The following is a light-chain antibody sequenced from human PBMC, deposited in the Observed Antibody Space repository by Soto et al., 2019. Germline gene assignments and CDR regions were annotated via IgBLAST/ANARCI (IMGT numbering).Light chain of an antibody. V-gene: IGKV3-20*01. CDR2: SAS. Sequence: EVVLTQSPGTLSLSPGERAMLSCRASQRVSSTYLAWYQQKPGQAPRLPIYSASSRAAGIPDAFSGSGSGTDFTLTISRLEPEDFAVYYCQYYDASQGITFGQGTRLEIK. CDR1: QRVSSTY. CDR3: QYYDASQGIT. J-gene: IGKJ5*01.